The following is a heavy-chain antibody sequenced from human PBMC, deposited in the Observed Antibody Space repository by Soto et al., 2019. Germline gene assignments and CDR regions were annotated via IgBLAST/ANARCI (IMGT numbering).Heavy chain of an antibody. V-gene: IGHV3-21*06. Sequence: EVQLVESGGGLVKPGGSLRLSCAASGCTFSSYSMNWVRQAPGKGLEWVSSISSGSSYIYYADSVKGRFTISRDNAKNSLYLQMNSLRAVDTAVYYCARSSGNSEKLWNYYGMAVWGQGTTVTASS. CDR2: ISSGSSYI. CDR1: GCTFSSYS. CDR3: ARSSGNSEKLWNYYGMAV. J-gene: IGHJ6*02. D-gene: IGHD2-21*01.